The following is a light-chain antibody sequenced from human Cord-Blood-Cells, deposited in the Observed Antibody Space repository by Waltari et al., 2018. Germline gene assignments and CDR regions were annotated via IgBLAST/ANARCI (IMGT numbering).Light chain of an antibody. V-gene: IGLV2-23*01. Sequence: QSALTQPASVSGSPGQPITISCTGTSSDVGRYNLVSWYQQHPGKAPKRMIYEGSKRPSGVSNRFSGSKSGNTASLTISGLQAGDEADYYCCSYAGSSTWVFGGGTKLTVL. J-gene: IGLJ3*02. CDR1: SSDVGRYNL. CDR3: CSYAGSSTWV. CDR2: EGS.